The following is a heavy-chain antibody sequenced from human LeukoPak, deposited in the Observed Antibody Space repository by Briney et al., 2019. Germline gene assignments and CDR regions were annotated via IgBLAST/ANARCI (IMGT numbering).Heavy chain of an antibody. J-gene: IGHJ4*02. CDR2: ISSSSSYI. D-gene: IGHD2-15*01. CDR3: AREYCSGGSCYLADY. V-gene: IGHV3-21*01. CDR1: GFTLSSYS. Sequence: GGSRRLSCAASGFTLSSYSMNWVRQAPGKGLEWVSSISSSSSYIYYADSVKGRFTISRDNAKNSLYLQMNSLRAEDTAVYYCAREYCSGGSCYLADYWGQGTLVTVSS.